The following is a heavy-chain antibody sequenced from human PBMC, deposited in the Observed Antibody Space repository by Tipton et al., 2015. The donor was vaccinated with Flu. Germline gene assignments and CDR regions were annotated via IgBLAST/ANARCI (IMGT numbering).Heavy chain of an antibody. CDR1: GDSIRSSNYY. CDR3: ARREYSNYVSEPKNWFQS. V-gene: IGHV4-39*07. D-gene: IGHD4-11*01. J-gene: IGHJ5*01. Sequence: TLSLTCGVSGDSIRSSNYYWGWIRQPPGKGLEWIGNTFHSGNTYLNPSLKSRVTISIDTSKNQFSLKLSSVTAADTAVYYCARREYSNYVSEPKNWFQSWGQGILVTVSS. CDR2: TFHSGNT.